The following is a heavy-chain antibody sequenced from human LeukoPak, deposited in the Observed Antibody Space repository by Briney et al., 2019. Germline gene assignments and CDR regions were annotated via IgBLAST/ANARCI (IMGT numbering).Heavy chain of an antibody. J-gene: IGHJ4*02. CDR3: ARDFWDYYGSGSYNPLFDY. CDR2: INTNTGNP. V-gene: IGHV7-4-1*02. CDR1: GYTFTSYA. D-gene: IGHD3-10*01. Sequence: GASVKVSCKASGYTFTSYAMNWLRQAPGQGLEWMGWINTNTGNPTYAQGFTGRFVFSLDTSVSTAYLQISSLKAEDTAVYYCARDFWDYYGSGSYNPLFDYWGQGTLVSVSS.